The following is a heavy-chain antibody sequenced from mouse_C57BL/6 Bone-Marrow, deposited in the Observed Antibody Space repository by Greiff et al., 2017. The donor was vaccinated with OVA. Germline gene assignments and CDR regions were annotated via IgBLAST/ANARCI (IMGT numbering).Heavy chain of an antibody. CDR1: GYSITSGYY. CDR3: ARGEVGRFAY. Sequence: EVKLEESGPGLVKPSQSLSLTCSVTGYSITSGYYWNWIRQFPGNQLEWMGYISYDGSNNYNPSLKNQISFTIDTSKNPFFLKLNSVTTEDTATYYCARGEVGRFAYWGQGTLVTVSA. CDR2: ISYDGSN. J-gene: IGHJ3*01. D-gene: IGHD4-1*01. V-gene: IGHV3-6*01.